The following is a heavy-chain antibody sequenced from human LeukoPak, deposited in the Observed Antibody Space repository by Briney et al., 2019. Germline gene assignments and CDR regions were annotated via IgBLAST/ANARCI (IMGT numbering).Heavy chain of an antibody. CDR1: GGTFSSYA. Sequence: SVKVSCKASGGTFSSYAISWVRQAPGQGLEWMAGIIPIFGTANYAQKFQGRVTITADESTSTAYMELSSLRSEDTAVYYCARDLGNIVVDPNWFDPWGQGTLVTVSS. D-gene: IGHD2-2*01. V-gene: IGHV1-69*13. CDR3: ARDLGNIVVDPNWFDP. J-gene: IGHJ5*02. CDR2: IIPIFGTA.